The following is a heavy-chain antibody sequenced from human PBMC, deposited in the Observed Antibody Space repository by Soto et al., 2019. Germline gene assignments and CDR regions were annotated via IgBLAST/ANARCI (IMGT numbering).Heavy chain of an antibody. V-gene: IGHV3-48*01. J-gene: IGHJ4*02. Sequence: EVQLVESGGALVQPGGSLRLSCAASGFTFSTYSMNWVRQAPGKGLEWVSYISSSSTIYYADSVKDRFTISRDNVQNSLSLQMHSLRAEDTAVYYSARERGSGWTFDYWGQGTLVTVSS. CDR2: ISSSSTI. D-gene: IGHD6-19*01. CDR1: GFTFSTYS. CDR3: ARERGSGWTFDY.